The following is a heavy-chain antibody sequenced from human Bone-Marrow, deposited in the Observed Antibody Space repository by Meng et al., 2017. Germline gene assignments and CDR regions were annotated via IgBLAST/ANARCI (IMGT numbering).Heavy chain of an antibody. J-gene: IGHJ3*02. V-gene: IGHV1-69*05. CDR1: GGTFSSYA. Sequence: SVKVSCKASGGTFSSYAISWVRQAPGQGLEWMGGIIPIFGTANYAQKFQGRVTITTDESTSTAYMELSSLRSEDTGVYYCARKVYDILTGYYNGAFDIWGQGTMVTVSS. CDR3: ARKVYDILTGYYNGAFDI. D-gene: IGHD3-9*01. CDR2: IIPIFGTA.